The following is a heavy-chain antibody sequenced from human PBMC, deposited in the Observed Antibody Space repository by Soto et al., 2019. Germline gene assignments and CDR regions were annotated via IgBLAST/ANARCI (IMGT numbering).Heavy chain of an antibody. Sequence: EVQVVESGGGLVPPGGSLRLSCAASGFSVSSYYMSWFRQAPGKGLEWVSVIYRGGDIYYADSVQGSFTTSRDISRNSLELQMNSLRVEDTAVYYCARDRRDGDTIWGQGAVVTVSS. CDR3: ARDRRDGDTI. J-gene: IGHJ4*02. V-gene: IGHV3-66*01. CDR1: GFSVSSYY. CDR2: IYRGGDI. D-gene: IGHD3-3*01.